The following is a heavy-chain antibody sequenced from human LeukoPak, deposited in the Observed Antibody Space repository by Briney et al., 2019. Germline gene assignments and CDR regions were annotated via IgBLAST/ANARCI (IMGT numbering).Heavy chain of an antibody. J-gene: IGHJ4*02. D-gene: IGHD1-26*01. Sequence: GGSLTLSFAASGFPFSSYGMHWARQAPGKALEWVALIRYDGSNKYYADAVKGRFTISRDNSKNTLYLQMNSLRAEDTAVYYCAKGGSWARRSPKFDYWGQGTLVTVSS. CDR3: AKGGSWARRSPKFDY. CDR2: IRYDGSNK. V-gene: IGHV3-30*02. CDR1: GFPFSSYG.